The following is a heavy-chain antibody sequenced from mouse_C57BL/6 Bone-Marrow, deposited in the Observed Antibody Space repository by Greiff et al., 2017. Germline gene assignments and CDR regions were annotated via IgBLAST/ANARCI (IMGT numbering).Heavy chain of an antibody. CDR2: IYPRSGNT. CDR1: GYTFTSSG. Sequence: QVQLQQSGAELARPGASVKLSCKASGYTFTSSGISWVKQRTGQGLEWIGEIYPRSGNTYYNEKFKGKATLTADKSSSTAYMELRSLTSEDSAVYFCARNDNDGFAYWGQGTLVTVSA. D-gene: IGHD2-4*01. V-gene: IGHV1-81*01. J-gene: IGHJ3*01. CDR3: ARNDNDGFAY.